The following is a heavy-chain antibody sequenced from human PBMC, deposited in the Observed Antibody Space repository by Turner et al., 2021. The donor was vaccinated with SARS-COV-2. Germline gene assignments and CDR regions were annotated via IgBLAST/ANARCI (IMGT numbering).Heavy chain of an antibody. CDR1: GFTFSSYA. CDR2: ISNDGSNK. D-gene: IGHD3-22*01. CDR3: AGIQSYDRSDYYGMDV. Sequence: QVQLVESGGGVVQPGRSLRLSCAASGFTFSSYARNWVRQAPGKGLEWVAVISNDGSNKYYADSVKGRFTISRDNSKNTLYLQMNSLRAEDTAVYYCAGIQSYDRSDYYGMDVWGQGTTVTVSS. J-gene: IGHJ6*02. V-gene: IGHV3-30-3*01.